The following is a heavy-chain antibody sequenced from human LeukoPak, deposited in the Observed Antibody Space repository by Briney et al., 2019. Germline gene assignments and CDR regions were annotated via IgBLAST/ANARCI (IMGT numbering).Heavy chain of an antibody. CDR2: IWYDGSDK. J-gene: IGHJ4*02. CDR3: AKDSGGGYCYLDY. Sequence: QTGGSLRLSCSASGFSFSDYDMNWVRQAPGKGLEWVAVIWYDGSDKYYGDSVKGRFTISRDNSKNTLWLQMNSLRAEDTAVYYCAKDSGGGYCYLDYWGQGTLVTVSS. V-gene: IGHV3-33*06. CDR1: GFSFSDYD. D-gene: IGHD2-21*02.